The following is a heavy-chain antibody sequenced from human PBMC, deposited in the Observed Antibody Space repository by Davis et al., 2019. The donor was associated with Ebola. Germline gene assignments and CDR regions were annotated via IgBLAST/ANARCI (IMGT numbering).Heavy chain of an antibody. V-gene: IGHV3-21*01. J-gene: IGHJ6*02. CDR1: GFTFGSYW. Sequence: PGGFLRLSCATSGFTFGSYWMHWVRQAPGKGLEWVSSISSTSSHTYYADSVKGRFTISRDNAKNSLYLQMNSVRAEDTAVYYCASGFYYYDMDVWGRGTTVTVSS. D-gene: IGHD3-10*01. CDR2: ISSTSSHT. CDR3: ASGFYYYDMDV.